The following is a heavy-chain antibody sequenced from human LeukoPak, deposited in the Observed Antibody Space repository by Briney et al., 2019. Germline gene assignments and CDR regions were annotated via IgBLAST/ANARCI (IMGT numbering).Heavy chain of an antibody. CDR1: GGSISSRRYY. CDR2: IYYSGST. J-gene: IGHJ3*02. CDR3: ARPLLIAVGPDDAFDI. D-gene: IGHD6-19*01. Sequence: PSETLSLTCTVSGGSISSRRYYWGWICQPPGKGLEWIGSIYYSGSTYYNPSLKSRVTISVDTSKNQFSLKLSSVIAADTAVYYCARPLLIAVGPDDAFDIRGQGTMVTVSS. V-gene: IGHV4-39*01.